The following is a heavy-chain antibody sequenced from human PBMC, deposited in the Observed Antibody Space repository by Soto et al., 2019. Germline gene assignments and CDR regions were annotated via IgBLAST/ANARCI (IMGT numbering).Heavy chain of an antibody. Sequence: PGESLKISCEGSGYTFSKYWIGGVRQMPGKGLEWMGIIYPGDSETKYSPSFQGQVTISADRSISIAYLQWSSLSASDTAMYYCARVSLYCTNGVCHFDYWGQGTLVTVSS. J-gene: IGHJ4*02. CDR1: GYTFSKYW. D-gene: IGHD2-8*01. CDR3: ARVSLYCTNGVCHFDY. V-gene: IGHV5-51*01. CDR2: IYPGDSET.